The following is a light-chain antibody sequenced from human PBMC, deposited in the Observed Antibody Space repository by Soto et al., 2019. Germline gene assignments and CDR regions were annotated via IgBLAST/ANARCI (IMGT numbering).Light chain of an antibody. V-gene: IGLV1-40*01. Sequence: QSVLTQPPSVSGAPGQRVTISCTGSSSNIGAGYDVHWYQRLPGTAPKLLIYGNSNRPSGVPDRFSGSKSGTSASLAITGLQAEDEADYYCQSYDSSRSGFYVFGTGTKLTVL. CDR3: QSYDSSRSGFYV. CDR1: SSNIGAGYD. CDR2: GNS. J-gene: IGLJ1*01.